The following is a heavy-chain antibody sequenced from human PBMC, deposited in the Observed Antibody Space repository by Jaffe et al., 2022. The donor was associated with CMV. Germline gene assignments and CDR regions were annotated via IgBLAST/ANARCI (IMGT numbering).Heavy chain of an antibody. CDR1: GFTFSSYA. CDR2: IIGSGDRD. J-gene: IGHJ3*02. Sequence: EVQLLESGGGLVQPGGSLRLSCAASGFTFSSYAMSWVRQAPGKGLEWVSGIIGSGDRDYYANSVKGRFTISRDNSKNTLHLQMNNLRAEDTAVYSCAKSRVGSVYDVLDIWGQGTMVTVSS. CDR3: AKSRVGSVYDVLDI. D-gene: IGHD5-12*01. V-gene: IGHV3-23*01.